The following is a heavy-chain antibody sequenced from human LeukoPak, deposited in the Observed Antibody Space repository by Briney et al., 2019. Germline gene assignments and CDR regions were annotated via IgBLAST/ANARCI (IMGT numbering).Heavy chain of an antibody. CDR1: GGSISSSY. J-gene: IGHJ4*02. Sequence: PSETLSLTCTVSGGSISSSYWSWIRQPPGKGLEWIGYIYYSGSTNYNPSLKSRVTISVDTSKNQFSLKLSSVTAADTAVYYCARGEVPPHYFDSWGQGNLVTVSS. CDR3: ARGEVPPHYFDS. CDR2: IYYSGST. V-gene: IGHV4-59*01.